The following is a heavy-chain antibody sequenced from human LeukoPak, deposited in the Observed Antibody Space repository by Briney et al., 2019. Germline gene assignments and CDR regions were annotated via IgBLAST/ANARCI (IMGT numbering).Heavy chain of an antibody. Sequence: SETLSLTCAVYGGSFSGYYWSWIRQPPGKGLEWIGEINHSGSTNYNPSLKSRVTISVDTSKNQFSLKLSSVTAADTAVYYCARGQSRPAAIVNPWGQGTLVTVSS. D-gene: IGHD2-2*01. J-gene: IGHJ5*02. CDR3: ARGQSRPAAIVNP. V-gene: IGHV4-34*01. CDR2: INHSGST. CDR1: GGSFSGYY.